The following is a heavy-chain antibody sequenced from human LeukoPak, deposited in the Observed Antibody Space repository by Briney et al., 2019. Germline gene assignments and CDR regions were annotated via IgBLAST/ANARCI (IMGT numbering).Heavy chain of an antibody. CDR1: GGSFSGYY. CDR2: IYYSGST. D-gene: IGHD3-16*01. J-gene: IGHJ5*02. V-gene: IGHV4-34*01. Sequence: TSETLSLTCAVYGGSFSGYYWSWIRQPPGKGLEWIGYIYYSGSTYYNPSLKSRVTISVDTSKNQFSLKLSSVTAADTAVYYCARVLLGANWFDPWGQGTLVTVSS. CDR3: ARVLLGANWFDP.